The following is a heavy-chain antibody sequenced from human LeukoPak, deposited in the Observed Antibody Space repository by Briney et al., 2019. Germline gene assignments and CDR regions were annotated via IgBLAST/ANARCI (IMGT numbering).Heavy chain of an antibody. CDR1: GFTFSSYG. CDR2: IRSKAYGGTT. D-gene: IGHD1-26*01. J-gene: IGHJ4*02. Sequence: GGSLRLSCATSGFTFSSYGMSWVRQAPGKGLEWVGFIRSKAYGGTTEYAASVKGRFTISRDDSKSIAYLQMNSLKTEDTAVYYCTRVRGSYYFDYWGQGTLVTVSS. V-gene: IGHV3-49*04. CDR3: TRVRGSYYFDY.